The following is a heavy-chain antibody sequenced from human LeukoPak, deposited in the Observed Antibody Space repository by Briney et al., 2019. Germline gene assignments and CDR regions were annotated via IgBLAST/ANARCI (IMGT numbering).Heavy chain of an antibody. D-gene: IGHD1-1*01. Sequence: SETLSLTCTVSGGSISSSSDYWCWIRQPPGTRLEWIGRIYYHENTYYNSSLKSRVTISVDTSKNQFSLKLNSVTAADTAVYFCARRAYSAAYWKHFDYWGQGVLVTVSS. J-gene: IGHJ4*02. CDR1: GGSISSSSDY. CDR3: ARRAYSAAYWKHFDY. CDR2: IYYHENT. V-gene: IGHV4-39*01.